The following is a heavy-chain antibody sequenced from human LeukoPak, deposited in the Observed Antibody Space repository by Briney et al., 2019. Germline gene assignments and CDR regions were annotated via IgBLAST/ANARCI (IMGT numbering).Heavy chain of an antibody. CDR3: ARDGQLWSISDDF. V-gene: IGHV4-39*07. CDR2: INHSGST. Sequence: SETLSLTCSVSGGSISSSSYYWSWICQPPGKGLEWIGEINHSGSTNYNPSLKGRVTISVDTSKNQFSLKLTSVTAADTAVYYCARDGQLWSISDDFWGQGILVTVSS. D-gene: IGHD5-18*01. CDR1: GGSISSSSYY. J-gene: IGHJ4*02.